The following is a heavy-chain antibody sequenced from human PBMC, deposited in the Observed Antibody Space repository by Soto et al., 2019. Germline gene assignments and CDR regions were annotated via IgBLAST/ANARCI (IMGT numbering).Heavy chain of an antibody. Sequence: SLTCTVTGGAISGYYWTWIRQSDGEGLEWIGRIYSSGSTNYNPSLKSRVTISLDTSMNHLSLTLNSVTSADTAVYFCARDRRDGYKRYFEFWGQGNQVTVSS. J-gene: IGHJ4*02. CDR1: GGAISGYY. CDR2: IYSSGST. CDR3: ARDRRDGYKRYFEF. D-gene: IGHD5-12*01. V-gene: IGHV4-4*07.